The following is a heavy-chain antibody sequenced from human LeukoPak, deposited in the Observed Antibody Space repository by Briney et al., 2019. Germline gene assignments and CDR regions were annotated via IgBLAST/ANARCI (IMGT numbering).Heavy chain of an antibody. CDR1: DGSINSYY. Sequence: PSETLSLTCSVSDGSINSYYWNWIRRPPGKGLEWIGYIYYNGNTNYNPSLKSRVTISVDKSKNQFSLKLSSVTAADTAVYYCARAPIAAAEYFQHWGQGTLVTVSS. D-gene: IGHD6-13*01. V-gene: IGHV4-59*12. CDR3: ARAPIAAAEYFQH. J-gene: IGHJ1*01. CDR2: IYYNGNT.